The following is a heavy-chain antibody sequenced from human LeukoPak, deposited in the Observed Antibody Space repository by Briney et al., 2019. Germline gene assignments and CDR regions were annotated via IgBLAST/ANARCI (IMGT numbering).Heavy chain of an antibody. J-gene: IGHJ4*02. Sequence: QPGRSLRLSCTASGFTFGDYAMSWVRQAPGKGLEWVGFIRSKAYGGTTEYAASVKGRFTISRDDSKSIAYLQMNSLKTEDTAVYYCIRDREGYYFDYWGQGTLVTVSS. CDR2: IRSKAYGGTT. D-gene: IGHD1-26*01. V-gene: IGHV3-49*04. CDR1: GFTFGDYA. CDR3: IRDREGYYFDY.